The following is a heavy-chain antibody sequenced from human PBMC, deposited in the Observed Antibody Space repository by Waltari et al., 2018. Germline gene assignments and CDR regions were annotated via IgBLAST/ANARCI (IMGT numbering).Heavy chain of an antibody. V-gene: IGHV3-21*02. CDR1: GFSFSMYP. CDR2: ISVNSEYI. D-gene: IGHD3-3*02. J-gene: IGHJ4*02. Sequence: EVQLVESGGGLVKPGGSLRLSCAASGFSFSMYPMSWVRQAPGKGLEWVAFISVNSEYIFYADSVRGRFTISRDNAKNSLYLQMNSLTAEDTAVYYCASLASIWGQGTLVTVSS. CDR3: ASLASI.